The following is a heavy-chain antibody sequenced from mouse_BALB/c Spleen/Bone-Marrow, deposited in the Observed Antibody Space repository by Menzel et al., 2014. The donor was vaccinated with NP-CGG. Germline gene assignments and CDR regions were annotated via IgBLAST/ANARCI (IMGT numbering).Heavy chain of an antibody. Sequence: QVQLQQSGAELARPGASVKMSCKASGYSFTNYTIHWVKQRPGQGLEWIAYIVPSSAYSNYNQKFKDRATLTADKSSITAYKQLSSQTTEDSADYNCAREGTYDGSYGHFDYWGQGTTLTVSS. CDR2: IVPSSAYS. V-gene: IGHV1-4*01. D-gene: IGHD1-1*02. CDR3: AREGTYDGSYGHFDY. J-gene: IGHJ2*01. CDR1: GYSFTNYT.